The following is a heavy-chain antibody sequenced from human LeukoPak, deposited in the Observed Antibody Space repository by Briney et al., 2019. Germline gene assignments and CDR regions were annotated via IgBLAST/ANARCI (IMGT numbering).Heavy chain of an antibody. CDR1: GFTVSSYY. CDR3: ARKRGYYFDY. J-gene: IGHJ4*02. CDR2: IYYSGST. V-gene: IGHV4-59*05. Sequence: GSLRLSCAASGFTVSSYYMNWVRQAPGKGLEWIGSIYYSGSTYYNPSLKSRVTISVDTSKNQFSLKLSSVTAADTAVYYCARKRGYYFDYWGQGTLVTVSS.